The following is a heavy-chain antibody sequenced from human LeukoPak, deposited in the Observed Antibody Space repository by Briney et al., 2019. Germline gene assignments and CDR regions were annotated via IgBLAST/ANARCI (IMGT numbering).Heavy chain of an antibody. D-gene: IGHD3-10*01. CDR1: GFTLSSYG. CDR2: INWNGDRT. Sequence: LSGRSLRLSCAASGFTLSSYGMHWVRQAPGKGLEWVSGINWNGDRTGYADSVRGRFTISRDNAKNSLYLQMNSLRAEDTALYYCARKGYYGSGTYLDYWGQGTLVTVSS. J-gene: IGHJ4*02. CDR3: ARKGYYGSGTYLDY. V-gene: IGHV3-20*04.